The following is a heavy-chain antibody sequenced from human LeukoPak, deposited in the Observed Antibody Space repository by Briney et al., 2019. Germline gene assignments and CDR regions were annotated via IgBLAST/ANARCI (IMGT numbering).Heavy chain of an antibody. J-gene: IGHJ4*02. CDR1: GYPFTAYY. CDR3: ARANFLYCSSSTCLFDY. CDR2: INPNDGDT. D-gene: IGHD2-2*01. Sequence: GASVKVSCKASGYPFTAYYMHWVRQAPGQGFEGREWINPNDGDTNYAQKFQGRVTMTRDTSISTAHMEVSRLRSDDTAVYYCARANFLYCSSSTCLFDYWGQGTLVTVSS. V-gene: IGHV1-2*02.